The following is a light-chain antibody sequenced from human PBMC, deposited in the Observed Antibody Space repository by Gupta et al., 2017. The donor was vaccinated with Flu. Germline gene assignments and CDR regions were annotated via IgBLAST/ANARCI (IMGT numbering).Light chain of an antibody. CDR2: AAS. CDR1: QSIATY. Sequence: PSSLSASAGDRVTITCRASQSIATYVNWYYQKPGQAPRLLIWAASNLQDGVPSRFSGSGSGTEFVLTITKLQHEEFATYYCQQSDNNPWTFGQGTEVEIK. J-gene: IGKJ1*01. V-gene: IGKV1-39*01. CDR3: QQSDNNPWT.